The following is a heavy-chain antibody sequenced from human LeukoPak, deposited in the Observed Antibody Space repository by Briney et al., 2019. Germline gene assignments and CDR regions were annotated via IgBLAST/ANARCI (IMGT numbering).Heavy chain of an antibody. CDR1: GFTFSDYT. J-gene: IGHJ6*02. V-gene: IGHV3-33*01. Sequence: GGSLRLSCPASGFTFSDYTMQWPRQAPGKGLEWVAVIWHDGTYISYGDSVRGRFTISRDNSKNTLYLQMNSLRVEDTAVYYCARDKLFGVVMPHKFYGMDVWGQGTTVTVSS. D-gene: IGHD3-3*01. CDR3: ARDKLFGVVMPHKFYGMDV. CDR2: IWHDGTYI.